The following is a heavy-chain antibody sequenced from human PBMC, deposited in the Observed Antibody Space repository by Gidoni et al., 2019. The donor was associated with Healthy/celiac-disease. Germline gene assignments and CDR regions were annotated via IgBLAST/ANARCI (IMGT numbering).Heavy chain of an antibody. CDR2: INHSGST. CDR1: GGSFSGYY. J-gene: IGHJ4*02. Sequence: QVQLQQWGAGLLKPSETLSLTCAVYGGSFSGYYWSWIRQPPGKGLEWIGEINHSGSTNYNPSLKSRVTISVDTSKNQFSLKLSSVTAADTAVYYCASLRVGASTPRYYFDYWGQGTLVTVSS. CDR3: ASLRVGASTPRYYFDY. V-gene: IGHV4-34*01. D-gene: IGHD1-26*01.